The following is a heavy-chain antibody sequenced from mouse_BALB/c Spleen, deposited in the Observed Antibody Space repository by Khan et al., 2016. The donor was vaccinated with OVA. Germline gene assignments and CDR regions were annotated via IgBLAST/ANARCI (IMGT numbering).Heavy chain of an antibody. J-gene: IGHJ4*01. Sequence: QVQLKESGPGLVAPSQSLSITCTISGFSLTNYGVHWVRQPPGKGLEWLVAIWSDGSTTYNSALKSRLTISKDNSESQVFLKMNRLQTDDTAMYFCTRQPYYHYNIMDYWGQGTSVTVSS. CDR3: TRQPYYHYNIMDY. V-gene: IGHV2-6-1*01. CDR2: IWSDGST. CDR1: GFSLTNYG. D-gene: IGHD2-10*01.